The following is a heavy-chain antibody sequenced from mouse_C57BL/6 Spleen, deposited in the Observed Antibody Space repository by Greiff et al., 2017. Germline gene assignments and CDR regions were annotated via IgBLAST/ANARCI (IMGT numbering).Heavy chain of an antibody. Sequence: VQLKESGPVLVKPGASVKMSCKASGYTFTDYYMNWVKQSHGKSLEWIGVINPYNGGTSYNQKFKGKATLTVDKSSSTAYMELNSLTSEDSAVYYCARPGSSPRYFDVWGTGTTVTVSS. CDR1: GYTFTDYY. CDR3: ARPGSSPRYFDV. J-gene: IGHJ1*03. V-gene: IGHV1-19*01. CDR2: INPYNGGT. D-gene: IGHD1-1*01.